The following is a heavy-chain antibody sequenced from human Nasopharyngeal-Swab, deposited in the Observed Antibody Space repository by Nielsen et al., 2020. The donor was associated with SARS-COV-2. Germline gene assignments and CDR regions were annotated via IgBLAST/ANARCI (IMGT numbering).Heavy chain of an antibody. D-gene: IGHD6-13*01. Sequence: WIRQPPGKGLEWVSSISSSRSYIYYADSVKGRFTISRDNAKNSLYLQMNSLRAEDTAVYYCARERGSSWYYFDYWGQGTLVTVSS. CDR2: ISSSRSYI. CDR3: ARERGSSWYYFDY. J-gene: IGHJ4*02. V-gene: IGHV3-21*01.